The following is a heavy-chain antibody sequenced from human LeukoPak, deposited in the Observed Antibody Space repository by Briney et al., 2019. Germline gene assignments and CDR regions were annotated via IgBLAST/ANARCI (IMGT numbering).Heavy chain of an antibody. CDR1: GFTFSSSG. Sequence: PGGSLRPSCAASGFTFSSSGMDWVRQAPGRGLEWVAVISYDGSNKYYADSVKGRFTISRDNSKNTLYLQMNSLRADDTAVYYCAKSQIVVVPAAMDYWGQGTLVTVSP. CDR3: AKSQIVVVPAAMDY. V-gene: IGHV3-30*18. CDR2: ISYDGSNK. J-gene: IGHJ4*02. D-gene: IGHD2-2*01.